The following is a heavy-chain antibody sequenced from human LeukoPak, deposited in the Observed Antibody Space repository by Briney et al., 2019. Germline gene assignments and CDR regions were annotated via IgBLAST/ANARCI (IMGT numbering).Heavy chain of an antibody. Sequence: GGSLRLSCAASGFTFSSYAMSWVRQAPGKGLEWVSAISGSGDSTYYADSVKGRFTISRDNSKNTLYLQMNSLRAEDTAIYYCARRLAQTQGFDYWAREPWSPSPQ. V-gene: IGHV3-23*01. CDR1: GFTFSSYA. D-gene: IGHD2-21*01. CDR3: ARRLAQTQGFDY. J-gene: IGHJ4*02. CDR2: ISGSGDST.